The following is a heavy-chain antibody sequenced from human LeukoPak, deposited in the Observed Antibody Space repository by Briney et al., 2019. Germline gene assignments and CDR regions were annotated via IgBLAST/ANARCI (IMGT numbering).Heavy chain of an antibody. CDR2: IYYSGST. D-gene: IGHD3-9*01. Sequence: SETLSLTCTVPGGSISSSSYYWGWIRQPPGKGLEWIGSIYYSGSTYYNPSLKSRVTISVDTSKNQFSLKLSSVTAADTAVYYCARHRNRRAYDILTGYYPNYYYYMDVWGKGTTVTVSS. J-gene: IGHJ6*03. CDR3: ARHRNRRAYDILTGYYPNYYYYMDV. CDR1: GGSISSSSYY. V-gene: IGHV4-39*01.